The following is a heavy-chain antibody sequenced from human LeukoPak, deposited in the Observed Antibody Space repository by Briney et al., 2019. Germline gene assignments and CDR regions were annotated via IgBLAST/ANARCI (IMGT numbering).Heavy chain of an antibody. D-gene: IGHD3-10*01. CDR1: GFTFYDYT. CDR3: AKSMVSGSSHWYFDL. J-gene: IGHJ2*01. CDR2: ISWDGGST. Sequence: PGGSLRLSCAASGFTFYDYTMHWVRQAPGKGLEWVSLISWDGGSTYYADSVKGRFTISRGNRKNSLYLQMNSLRTEDTALYYCAKSMVSGSSHWYFDLWGRGTLVTVSS. V-gene: IGHV3-43*01.